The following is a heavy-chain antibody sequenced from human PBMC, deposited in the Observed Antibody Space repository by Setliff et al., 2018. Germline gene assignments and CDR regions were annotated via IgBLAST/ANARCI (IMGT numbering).Heavy chain of an antibody. J-gene: IGHJ4*03. Sequence: ASVKVSCKTSGYPFVGYFIYWMRQAPGQGLEWVGWIDPKSGRTKYAVKFQGRVTMTRDTSSSTIYMEVNSLTSDDTAVYSCAKQGDLAFDYWGQGTMVTVSS. V-gene: IGHV1-2*02. CDR2: IDPKSGRT. CDR3: AKQGDLAFDY. CDR1: GYPFVGYF. D-gene: IGHD3-16*01.